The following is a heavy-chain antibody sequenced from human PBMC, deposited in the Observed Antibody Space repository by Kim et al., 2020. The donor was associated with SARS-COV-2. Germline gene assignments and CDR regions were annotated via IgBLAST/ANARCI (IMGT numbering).Heavy chain of an antibody. CDR3: ARGLGRLAVAGTEDY. J-gene: IGHJ4*02. Sequence: QQFQGRVTITRDTSASTAYMELSSLRSEDTAVYYCARGLGRLAVAGTEDYWGQGTLVTVSS. D-gene: IGHD6-19*01. V-gene: IGHV1-3*01.